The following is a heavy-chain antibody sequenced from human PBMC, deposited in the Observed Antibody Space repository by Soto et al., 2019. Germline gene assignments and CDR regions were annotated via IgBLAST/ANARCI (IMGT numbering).Heavy chain of an antibody. CDR1: GFTFSSYA. Sequence: EVQLLESGGGLVQPGGSLRLSCAASGFTFSSYAMSWVRQAPGKGLEWVSAISGSGGSTYYADSVKGRFTISRDNSKNTLYLQMNSMRAEDTAVYYCAKRAVVVTAPRDYYFDYWGQGTLVTVSS. D-gene: IGHD2-21*02. V-gene: IGHV3-23*01. CDR2: ISGSGGST. CDR3: AKRAVVVTAPRDYYFDY. J-gene: IGHJ4*02.